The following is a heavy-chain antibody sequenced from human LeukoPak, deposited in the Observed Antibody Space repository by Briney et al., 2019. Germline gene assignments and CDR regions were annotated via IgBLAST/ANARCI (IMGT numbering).Heavy chain of an antibody. CDR2: IYPGDSDT. Sequence: GESLKISCKGSGYIFTTYWIAWVRQLPGKGLEWMGIIYPGDSDTRNSPSFQGQVTISADKSISTAYLQWSSLKASDTAMYYCARHSSGWYGNLDYWGQGTLVTVSS. CDR3: ARHSSGWYGNLDY. CDR1: GYIFTTYW. V-gene: IGHV5-51*01. D-gene: IGHD6-19*01. J-gene: IGHJ4*02.